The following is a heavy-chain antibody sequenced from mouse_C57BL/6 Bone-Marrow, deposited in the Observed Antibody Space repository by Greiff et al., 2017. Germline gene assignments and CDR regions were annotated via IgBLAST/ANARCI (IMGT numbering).Heavy chain of an antibody. J-gene: IGHJ2*01. Sequence: QVQLQQPGAELVKPGASVKLSCKASGYTFTSYWMHWVKQRPGQGLEWIGMLHPNSGSTNYNEKFKSKATLTVDKSSSTAYMPLSSLTSEGSAVYYCASERLPVVVPDWCDYWGQGTTLTVSS. CDR3: ASERLPVVVPDWCDY. D-gene: IGHD1-1*01. CDR2: LHPNSGST. V-gene: IGHV1-64*01. CDR1: GYTFTSYW.